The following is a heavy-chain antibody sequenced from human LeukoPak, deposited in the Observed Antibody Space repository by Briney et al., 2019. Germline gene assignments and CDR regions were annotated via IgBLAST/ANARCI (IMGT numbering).Heavy chain of an antibody. CDR3: ARHRMYYYDSSGRGVADAFDI. V-gene: IGHV4-39*01. J-gene: IGHJ3*02. CDR2: IYCSGST. Sequence: WVRQAPGKGLEWIGSIYCSGSTYYNPSLKSRVTISVDTSKNQFSLKLSSVTAADTAVYYCARHRMYYYDSSGRGVADAFDIWGQGTMVTVSS. D-gene: IGHD3-22*01.